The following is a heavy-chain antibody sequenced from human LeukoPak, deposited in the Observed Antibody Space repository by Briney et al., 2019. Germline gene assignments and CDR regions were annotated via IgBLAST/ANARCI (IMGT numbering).Heavy chain of an antibody. Sequence: SVKVSCKASGFTFTSSAMQWVRQARGQRLAWIGWIVVGSGNTNYAQKFQERVTITRDMSTSTAYMELSSLRSEDTAVYYCAAYCSGGSCYEYHYWGQGTPVTVSS. D-gene: IGHD2-15*01. CDR2: IVVGSGNT. V-gene: IGHV1-58*02. CDR1: GFTFTSSA. J-gene: IGHJ4*02. CDR3: AAYCSGGSCYEYHY.